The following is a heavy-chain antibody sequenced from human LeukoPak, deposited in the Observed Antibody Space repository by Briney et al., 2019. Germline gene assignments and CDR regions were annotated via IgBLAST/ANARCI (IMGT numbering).Heavy chain of an antibody. CDR1: GFAFSSYA. D-gene: IGHD6-19*01. V-gene: IGHV3-23*01. J-gene: IGHJ4*02. CDR2: ISGSGGST. Sequence: GGSLRLSCAASGFAFSSYAMSWVRQAPGKGLEWVSAISGSGGSTHYADSVKGRFTISRDNSKNTLYLQMNSLRAEDTAVYYCAKDQGIAVAGFDYWGQGTLVTVSS. CDR3: AKDQGIAVAGFDY.